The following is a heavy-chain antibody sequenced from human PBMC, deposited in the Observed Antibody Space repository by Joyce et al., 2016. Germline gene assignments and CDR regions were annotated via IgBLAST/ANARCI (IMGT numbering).Heavy chain of an antibody. D-gene: IGHD3-9*01. J-gene: IGHJ4*02. CDR1: GFTFSRYN. V-gene: IGHV3-21*01. CDR2: IDGSGNYK. Sequence: EVQLVESGGGLVKPGGSLRLPCGVSGFTFSRYNMNWVRQAPGNRLECVSSIDGSGNYKDCAGSVKVRFTISRENTKTSLYLEVNSLSGEDTALYYCTGDPFFRYFDNTDRPSSDGYWGQGTPVTVSS. CDR3: TGDPFFRYFDNTDRPSSDGY.